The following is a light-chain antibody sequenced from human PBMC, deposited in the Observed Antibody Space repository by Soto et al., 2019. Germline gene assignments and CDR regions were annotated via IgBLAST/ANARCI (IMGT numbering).Light chain of an antibody. Sequence: QSVLTQPPSVSGAPVQRVTISCTGSSSNIGANYDVHWYQQRPGTAPKLLIFANSNRPSGVPDRFSRSKSGTSDSLVITGLQAEDEGDYYCQYYDSTLSTRSVFCTGTKVTVL. CDR1: SSNIGANYD. J-gene: IGLJ1*01. CDR3: QYYDSTLSTRSV. V-gene: IGLV1-40*01. CDR2: ANS.